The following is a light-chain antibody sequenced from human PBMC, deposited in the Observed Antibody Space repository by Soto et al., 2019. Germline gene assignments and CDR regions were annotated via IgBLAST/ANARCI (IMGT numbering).Light chain of an antibody. Sequence: IVMTQYTATLSVSPGERVTFSCRASQGINRKLAWYQHKAGQAPRLLISGASTGATGIPARFSGSGSGTEFTLTINSLQSEDSAVYYCQQYHTWPVTFGGGTKVDIK. CDR2: GAS. V-gene: IGKV3-15*01. CDR3: QQYHTWPVT. CDR1: QGINRK. J-gene: IGKJ4*01.